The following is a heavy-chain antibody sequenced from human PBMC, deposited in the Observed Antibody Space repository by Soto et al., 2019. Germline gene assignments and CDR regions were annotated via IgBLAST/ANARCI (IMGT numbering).Heavy chain of an antibody. D-gene: IGHD3-3*01. V-gene: IGHV3-7*02. CDR2: IKQDGSEK. CDR1: GFTFSSYW. Sequence: GGSLRLSCAASGFTFSSYWMSWVRQAPGKGLEWVANIKQDGSEKYYVDSVKGRFTISRDNSKNTLYLQMNSLRTEDTAVYYCARALDFWSAYFDNWGQESLVTVSS. J-gene: IGHJ4*02. CDR3: ARALDFWSAYFDN.